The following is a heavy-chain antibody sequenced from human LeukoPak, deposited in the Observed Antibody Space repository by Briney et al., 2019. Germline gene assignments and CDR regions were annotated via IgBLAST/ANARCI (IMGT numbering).Heavy chain of an antibody. V-gene: IGHV4-31*03. CDR2: IYYSGST. Sequence: SETLSLTCTVSGGSISSGGYYWSWIRQHPGKGLEWIGYIYYSGSTHYNPSLKSRASISVDTSKNQFSLKLSSVTAADTAVYYYARGGRSMIVNYWGQGTLVTVSS. CDR1: GGSISSGGYY. D-gene: IGHD3-22*01. CDR3: ARGGRSMIVNY. J-gene: IGHJ4*02.